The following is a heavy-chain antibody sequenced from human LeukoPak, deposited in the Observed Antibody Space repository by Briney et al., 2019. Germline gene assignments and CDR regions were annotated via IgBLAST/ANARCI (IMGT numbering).Heavy chain of an antibody. D-gene: IGHD4-23*01. Sequence: GGSLRLSCAASGFTFSSYWMSWVRQAPGKGLEWVANIKQDGSEKYYVDSVKGRFTISRDNAKNSLYVQMNSLRAEDTAVYYCARNGGNWVTYFDYWGQGTLVTVSS. CDR2: IKQDGSEK. J-gene: IGHJ4*02. V-gene: IGHV3-7*03. CDR3: ARNGGNWVTYFDY. CDR1: GFTFSSYW.